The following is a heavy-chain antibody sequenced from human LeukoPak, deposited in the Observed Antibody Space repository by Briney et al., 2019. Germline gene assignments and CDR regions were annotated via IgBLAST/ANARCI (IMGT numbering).Heavy chain of an antibody. Sequence: YANSVKGRFTISRDNSKNTLYLQMGSLRAEDMAVYYCARDPFWVYDFWGGPCGMDVWGQGTTVSVSS. CDR3: ARDPFWVYDFWGGPCGMDV. D-gene: IGHD3-3*01. J-gene: IGHJ6*02. V-gene: IGHV3-64*01.